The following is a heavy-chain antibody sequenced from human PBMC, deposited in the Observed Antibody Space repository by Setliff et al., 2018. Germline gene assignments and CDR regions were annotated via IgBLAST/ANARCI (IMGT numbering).Heavy chain of an antibody. CDR1: GGSISSHY. V-gene: IGHV4-59*11. CDR3: ANNPTIAAAVMYFDY. D-gene: IGHD6-13*01. Sequence: SETLSLTCTVSGGSISSHYWSWIRQPPGKGLEWIGSIYYSGSTNYNPSLKSRVTISVDTSKNQFSLKLSSATAADTAVYYCANNPTIAAAVMYFDYWGQGTLVTVSS. J-gene: IGHJ4*02. CDR2: IYYSGST.